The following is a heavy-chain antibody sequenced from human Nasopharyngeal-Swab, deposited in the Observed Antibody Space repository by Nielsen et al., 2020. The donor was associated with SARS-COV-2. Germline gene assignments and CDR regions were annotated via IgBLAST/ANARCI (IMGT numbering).Heavy chain of an antibody. D-gene: IGHD3-16*02. CDR3: ARQLPNVVWGSYLDAFDI. J-gene: IGHJ3*02. CDR2: IYPGDSDT. CDR1: GYSFTSYW. V-gene: IGHV5-51*01. Sequence: GESLKISCKGSGYSFTSYWIGWVRQMPGKGLEWMGIIYPGDSDTRYSPSFQGQVTISADKSISTAYLQWRSLKASDTAMYYCARQLPNVVWGSYLDAFDIWGQGTMVTVSS.